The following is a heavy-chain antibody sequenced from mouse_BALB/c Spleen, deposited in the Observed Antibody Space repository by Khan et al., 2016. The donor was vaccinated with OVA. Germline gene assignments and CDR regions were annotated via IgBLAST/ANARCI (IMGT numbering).Heavy chain of an antibody. CDR1: GFTFSSDW. Sequence: EVKLEESGGGLVQPGGSMKLSCVASGFTFSSDWMSWVRQSPEKGLEWVADIRLKSDNYATHYAESVKGKFTISRDDSKSRLYLQMTSLRAEDTGIYYCTQLGRSYWGQGTLVTVSA. V-gene: IGHV6-6*02. CDR3: TQLGRSY. D-gene: IGHD4-1*02. J-gene: IGHJ3*01. CDR2: IRLKSDNYAT.